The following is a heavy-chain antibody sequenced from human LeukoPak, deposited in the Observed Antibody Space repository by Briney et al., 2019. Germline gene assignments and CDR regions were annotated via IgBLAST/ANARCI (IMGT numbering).Heavy chain of an antibody. D-gene: IGHD3-10*01. CDR1: GYSFTAYY. V-gene: IGHV1-2*02. CDR2: INPNSGAT. Sequence: ASVKVSCKTSGYSFTAYYIHWVRQAPGQGLELMGWINPNSGATNYAQKFQGRVTMTRDTSISTVYMDLNRLTSDDTAVYYCARVPGSFDSWGQGTLVTASS. J-gene: IGHJ4*02. CDR3: ARVPGSFDS.